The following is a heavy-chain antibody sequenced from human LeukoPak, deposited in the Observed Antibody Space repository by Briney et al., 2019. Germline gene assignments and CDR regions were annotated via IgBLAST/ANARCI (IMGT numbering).Heavy chain of an antibody. CDR1: GYSFTSYW. J-gene: IGHJ4*02. D-gene: IGHD3-22*01. V-gene: IGHV5-51*01. CDR3: ARQSDYYYDSSAPASY. CDR2: IYPGDSDT. Sequence: PGESLKISCKGSGYSFTSYWIGWVRQMPGKGLEWTGIIYPGDSDTRYSPSFQGQVTISADKSISTAYLQWSSLKASDTAMYYCARQSDYYYDSSAPASYWGQGTLVTVSS.